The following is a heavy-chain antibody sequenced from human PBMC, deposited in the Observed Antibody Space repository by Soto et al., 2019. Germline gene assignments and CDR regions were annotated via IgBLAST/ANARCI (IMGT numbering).Heavy chain of an antibody. V-gene: IGHV1-69*06. Sequence: QVQLVQSGAEVKKPGSSVKVSCKASGGTFSSYAISWVRQAPGQGLEWMGGIIPIFGTANYAQKFQGRVTITADKSTSTAYMELSSLRSEDTAVYYCARASPGYCSGGSCDWYFDLWGRGTLVTVSS. CDR3: ARASPGYCSGGSCDWYFDL. D-gene: IGHD2-15*01. J-gene: IGHJ2*01. CDR2: IIPIFGTA. CDR1: GGTFSSYA.